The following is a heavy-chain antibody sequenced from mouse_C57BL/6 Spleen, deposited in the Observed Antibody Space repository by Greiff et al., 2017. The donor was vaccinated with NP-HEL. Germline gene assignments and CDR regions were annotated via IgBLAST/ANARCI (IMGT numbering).Heavy chain of an antibody. D-gene: IGHD2-3*01. CDR2: IYPGDGDT. J-gene: IGHJ3*01. CDR3: ARKDLMGFAY. CDR1: GYAFSSSW. V-gene: IGHV1-82*01. Sequence: QVQLQQSGPELVKPGASVKISCKASGYAFSSSWMNWVKQRPGKGLEWIGRIYPGDGDTNYNGKFKGKATLTADKSSSTAYMQLRSLTSEDSAVYFCARKDLMGFAYWGQGTLVTVSA.